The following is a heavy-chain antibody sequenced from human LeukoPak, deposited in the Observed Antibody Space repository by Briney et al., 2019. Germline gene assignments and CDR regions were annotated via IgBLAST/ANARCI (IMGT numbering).Heavy chain of an antibody. CDR3: ARFATVTTGVDY. Sequence: GGSLRLSCAASGFTFSSYEMNWVRQAPGKGLEWVSYISSSGSTIYYADSVKGRFTISRDNAKNSLYLQMNSLRAEDTAVYYCARFATVTTGVDYWGQGTLVTVSS. V-gene: IGHV3-48*03. J-gene: IGHJ4*02. D-gene: IGHD4-17*01. CDR1: GFTFSSYE. CDR2: ISSSGSTI.